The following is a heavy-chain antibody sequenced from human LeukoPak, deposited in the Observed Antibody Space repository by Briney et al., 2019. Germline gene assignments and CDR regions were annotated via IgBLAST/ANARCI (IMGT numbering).Heavy chain of an antibody. V-gene: IGHV3-30*04. D-gene: IGHD3-10*01. Sequence: PGGSLRLSCAASGFTFSSYAMPWVRQAPGKGLERVAVISYDGSNKYYADSVKGRFTISRDNSKNTLYLQMNSLRAEGTAVYYCAREDYGSGSYSDWGQGTLVTVSS. CDR1: GFTFSSYA. CDR3: AREDYGSGSYSD. CDR2: ISYDGSNK. J-gene: IGHJ4*02.